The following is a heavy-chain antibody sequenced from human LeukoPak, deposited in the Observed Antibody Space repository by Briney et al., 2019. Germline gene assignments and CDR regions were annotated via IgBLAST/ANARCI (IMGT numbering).Heavy chain of an antibody. CDR1: GGSISSGSYY. CDR3: ARDPGFMVRGSRRGYDDYYYYMDV. CDR2: IYSSGST. Sequence: PSEALSLTCTVSGGSISSGSYYWSWIRQPAGKGLEWIGRIYSSGSTNYNPSLKSRVTIAVDPSNNQLSLKLSSVTAADTAVYYCARDPGFMVRGSRRGYDDYYYYMDVWGKGTTVTISS. J-gene: IGHJ6*03. V-gene: IGHV4-61*02. D-gene: IGHD3-10*01.